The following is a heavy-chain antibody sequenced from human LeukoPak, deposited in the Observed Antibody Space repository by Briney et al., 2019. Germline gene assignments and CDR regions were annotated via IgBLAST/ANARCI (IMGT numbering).Heavy chain of an antibody. J-gene: IGHJ4*02. CDR3: ASAIVGASYFDY. Sequence: GGSLRLSCAASGFTFSSYAMHCVRQVPGKGLEWVAVISYDGSNKYYTDSVKGRFTISRDNSKNTLYLQMNSLRAEDTAVYYCASAIVGASYFDYWGQGTLVTVSS. D-gene: IGHD1-26*01. CDR2: ISYDGSNK. CDR1: GFTFSSYA. V-gene: IGHV3-30-3*01.